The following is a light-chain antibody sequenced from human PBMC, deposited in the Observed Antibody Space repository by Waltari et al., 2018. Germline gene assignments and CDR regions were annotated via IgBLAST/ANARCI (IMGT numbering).Light chain of an antibody. CDR3: SSQSSNNVVL. Sequence: QSALTQPASVSGSPGQSVTIFCTGTSNDVGGYHSVPWYQEHPGHAPRVINYDVSEPPSGVSDRFSGSKSGNTASLTISGLQAEDEADYYCSSQSSNNVVLFGGGTKLTVL. V-gene: IGLV2-14*01. CDR1: SNDVGGYHS. CDR2: DVS. J-gene: IGLJ2*01.